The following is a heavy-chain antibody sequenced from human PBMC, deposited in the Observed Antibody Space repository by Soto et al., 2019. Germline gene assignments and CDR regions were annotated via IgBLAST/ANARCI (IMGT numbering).Heavy chain of an antibody. J-gene: IGHJ6*02. CDR3: ARATDRFLDDYYGVDV. Sequence: QLQLQESGSGLVKPSQTLSLTCGVSGGSISSSGYSWNWIRPPPGKALERIGYIYHGGSTYYNPSLKGRVTISVDRSKNQFSLKLASVTAADTAVYYCARATDRFLDDYYGVDVWGQGTTVTVSS. CDR1: GGSISSSGYS. D-gene: IGHD1-1*01. CDR2: IYHGGST. V-gene: IGHV4-30-2*01.